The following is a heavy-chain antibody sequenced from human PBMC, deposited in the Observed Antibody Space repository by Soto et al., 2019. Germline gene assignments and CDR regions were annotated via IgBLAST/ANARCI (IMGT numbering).Heavy chain of an antibody. V-gene: IGHV3-7*01. J-gene: IGHJ1*01. CDR2: INQDGSDK. Sequence: GRALRLSCAVSGFTFSSYWMSWVRQTPGKGLEWVANINQDGSDKYYVDSVKGRFTISRDNAKNSLYLQMNSLRAEDTAVYYCARELIVGPAEYFQHWGQGTLVTASS. CDR1: GFTFSSYW. CDR3: ARELIVGPAEYFQH. D-gene: IGHD1-26*01.